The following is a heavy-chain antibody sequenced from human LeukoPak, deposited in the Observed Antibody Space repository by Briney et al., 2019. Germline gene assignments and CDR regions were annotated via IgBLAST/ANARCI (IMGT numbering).Heavy chain of an antibody. J-gene: IGHJ4*02. CDR1: GFPFSTYA. Sequence: GSLRLSCAASGFPFSTYAMTWVRQAPGKGLEWVSGFTGRDNNIDYVDSVKGRFTISRDNSKNTLYLQMTSLRAEDTAVYYCAKVYRSGWSYFDSWGQGAAVTVSS. V-gene: IGHV3-23*01. CDR3: AKVYRSGWSYFDS. CDR2: FTGRDNNI. D-gene: IGHD6-19*01.